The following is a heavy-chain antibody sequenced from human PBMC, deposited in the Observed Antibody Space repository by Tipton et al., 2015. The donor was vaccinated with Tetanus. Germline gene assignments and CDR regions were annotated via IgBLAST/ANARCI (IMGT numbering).Heavy chain of an antibody. CDR3: GGGSDAYKTGHY. CDR2: IHPSGIT. D-gene: IGHD5-24*01. J-gene: IGHJ4*01. CDR1: GEPFSDYY. Sequence: TLSLTCAVYGEPFSDYYWSWIRQPPGKGLEWIGEIHPSGITDYNPSLKSRVIITVDTSKNQFSLKLSPVTAADSALYFCGGGSDAYKTGHYWGQGTLVTLSS. V-gene: IGHV4-34*01.